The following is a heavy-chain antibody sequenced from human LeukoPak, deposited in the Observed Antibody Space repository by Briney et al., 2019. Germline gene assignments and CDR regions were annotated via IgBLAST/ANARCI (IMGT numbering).Heavy chain of an antibody. Sequence: SETLSLTCAVSGGSMRNYYWSWIRQPPGKGLEWIGYTYDSGSSSYNPSLRSRVSISIDTSKNQFSLNLSSVTAADTAVYYCARGWASSWYYFDFWDQGTLVTVSP. J-gene: IGHJ4*02. D-gene: IGHD2-2*01. V-gene: IGHV4-59*01. CDR1: GGSMRNYY. CDR2: TYDSGSS. CDR3: ARGWASSWYYFDF.